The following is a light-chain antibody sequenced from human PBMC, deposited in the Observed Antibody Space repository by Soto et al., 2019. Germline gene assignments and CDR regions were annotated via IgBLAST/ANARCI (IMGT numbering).Light chain of an antibody. J-gene: IGKJ1*01. Sequence: QMTQSPPSLSASVGDTVTVTCRASHDIGNSLAWYQQKPGKAPKLLIYAASSLQSGVPSRFSGSGSGTDFTLTISSLQPEDFATYYCQQSYSTPWTFGQGTKVEIK. CDR3: QQSYSTPWT. CDR1: HDIGNS. CDR2: AAS. V-gene: IGKV1-39*01.